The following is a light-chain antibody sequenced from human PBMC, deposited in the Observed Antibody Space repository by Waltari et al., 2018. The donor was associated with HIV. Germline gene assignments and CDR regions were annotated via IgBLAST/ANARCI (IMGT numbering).Light chain of an antibody. J-gene: IGKJ3*01. CDR2: LGS. Sequence: DIVMTQSPLSLPVTLGEPSSLPCRASQSLLNSNGYNYLDWYVQKPGQSPQPLIYLGSDWASVVPDRFSVSGSGAELTLKISRVEAEYVGVYYCMQALQAPFTFGPGTKLDIK. CDR1: QSLLNSNGYNY. CDR3: MQALQAPFT. V-gene: IGKV2-28*01.